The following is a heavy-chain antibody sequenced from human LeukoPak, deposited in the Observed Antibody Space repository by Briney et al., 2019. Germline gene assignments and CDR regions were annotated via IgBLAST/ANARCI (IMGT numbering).Heavy chain of an antibody. CDR1: GYTLTELS. CDR3: ARGDY. Sequence: ASVKVSCKVSGYTLTELSMHWVRQAPGKGLEWMGGFDPEDGETIYAQKFQGRVTLTRDTAISTAYMELTSLRYEDTAVYYCARGDYWGQGTLVTVSS. CDR2: FDPEDGET. V-gene: IGHV1-24*01. J-gene: IGHJ4*02.